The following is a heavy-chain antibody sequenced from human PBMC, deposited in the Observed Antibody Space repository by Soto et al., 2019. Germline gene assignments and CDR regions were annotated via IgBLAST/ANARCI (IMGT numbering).Heavy chain of an antibody. V-gene: IGHV3-23*01. CDR1: GFTFSSYA. J-gene: IGHJ6*02. CDR3: AKDRVPAAIPNYYYYGMDV. D-gene: IGHD2-2*02. Sequence: PGGSLRLSCAASGFTFSSYAMIWVRQAPGKGLEWVSAISGSGGSTYYADSVKGRFTISRDNSKNTLYLQMNSLRAEDTAVYYCAKDRVPAAIPNYYYYGMDVWGQGTTVTVSS. CDR2: ISGSGGST.